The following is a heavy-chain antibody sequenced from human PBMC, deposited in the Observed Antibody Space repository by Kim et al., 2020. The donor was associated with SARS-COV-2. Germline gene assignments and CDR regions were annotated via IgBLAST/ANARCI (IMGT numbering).Heavy chain of an antibody. J-gene: IGHJ4*02. D-gene: IGHD2-15*01. CDR3: ARGYCSGGSCYWSEQYYFDY. CDR1: GGSVSSGSYY. V-gene: IGHV4-61*01. CDR2: IYYSGST. Sequence: SETLSLTCTVSGGSVSSGSYYWSWIRQPPGKGLEWIGNIYYSGSTNYNPSLKSRVTISVDTSKNQFSLKLSSVTAADTAVYYCARGYCSGGSCYWSEQYYFDYWGQGTLITVSS.